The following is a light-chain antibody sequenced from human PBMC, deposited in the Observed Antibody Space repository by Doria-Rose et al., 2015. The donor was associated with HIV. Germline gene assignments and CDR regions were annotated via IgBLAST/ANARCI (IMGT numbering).Light chain of an antibody. CDR1: QSLLYTSTNY. CDR2: WAS. CDR3: QQYYDTPS. Sequence: TQSPESLGMSLGERATLNCKSNQSLLYTSTNYLAWYQQKPGQPPKLLIYWASTRQSGVPDRFSGSLSVTDFTLTISSLEAEDVAVYYCQQYYDTPSFGPGTTVDIK. J-gene: IGKJ3*01. V-gene: IGKV4-1*01.